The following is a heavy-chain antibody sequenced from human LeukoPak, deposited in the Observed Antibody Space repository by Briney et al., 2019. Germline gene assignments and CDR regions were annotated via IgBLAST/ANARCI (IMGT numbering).Heavy chain of an antibody. CDR1: GYTFTDYY. Sequence: ASVKVSCKASGYTFTDYYMHWVRQAPGQGLEWRVGINPNSGGTNYAQKFQGRVTMTRDTSISTAYMELSRLRSDDSAVYYCARSEVETAMGIFDYWGQGTLVTVSS. J-gene: IGHJ4*02. V-gene: IGHV1-2*02. D-gene: IGHD5-18*01. CDR3: ARSEVETAMGIFDY. CDR2: INPNSGGT.